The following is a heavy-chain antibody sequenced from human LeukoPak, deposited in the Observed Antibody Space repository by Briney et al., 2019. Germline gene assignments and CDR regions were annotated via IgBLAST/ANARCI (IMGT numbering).Heavy chain of an antibody. CDR1: GYTLTELS. CDR2: FDPEDGET. CDR3: ATGIYSSGWYVPLIDY. D-gene: IGHD6-19*01. Sequence: ASVKVSCKVSGYTLTELSLHWVRQTPGKGLEWMGGFDPEDGETIHAQKFQGRVTMTEDTSTDTAYMELSSLRSEDTAVYYYATGIYSSGWYVPLIDYWGQGTLVTVSS. J-gene: IGHJ4*02. V-gene: IGHV1-24*01.